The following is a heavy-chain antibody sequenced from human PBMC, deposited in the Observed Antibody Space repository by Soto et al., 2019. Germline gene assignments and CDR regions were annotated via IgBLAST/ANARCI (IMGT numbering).Heavy chain of an antibody. Sequence: PGGSLRLCCAASGFTFSSYWMSWVRQAPGKGLEWVANIKQDGSEKYYVDSVKGRFTISRDNAKNSLYLQMNSLRAEDTAVYYCASGYGDYVGAFDIWGQGTMVTVSS. CDR3: ASGYGDYVGAFDI. CDR1: GFTFSSYW. CDR2: IKQDGSEK. D-gene: IGHD4-17*01. J-gene: IGHJ3*02. V-gene: IGHV3-7*01.